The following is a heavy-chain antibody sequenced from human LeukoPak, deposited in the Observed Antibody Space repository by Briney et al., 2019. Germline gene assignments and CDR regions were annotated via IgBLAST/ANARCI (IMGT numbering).Heavy chain of an antibody. J-gene: IGHJ4*02. V-gene: IGHV3-23*01. CDR2: ISGSGGST. CDR3: AKEGSSSWYFHRGGDFDH. Sequence: GGSLRLSCAASGFTFSSYAMSWVRQAPGKGLEWVSAISGSGGSTYYADSVKGRFTISRDNSKNTLYLQMNSLRAEDTAVYYCAKEGSSSWYFHRGGDFDHWGQGTLVTVSS. CDR1: GFTFSSYA. D-gene: IGHD6-13*01.